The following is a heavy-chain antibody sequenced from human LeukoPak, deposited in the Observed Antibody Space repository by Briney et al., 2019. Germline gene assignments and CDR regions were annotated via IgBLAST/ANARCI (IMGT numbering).Heavy chain of an antibody. Sequence: GGSLRLSCAASGFTFSGYSMNWVRQAPGKGLEWVSSISSSSSYIYYADSVKGRFTISRDNAKSSLYLQMNSLRAEDTAVYYCARDCSGGSCYRYWGQGTLVTVSS. CDR2: ISSSSSYI. D-gene: IGHD2-15*01. CDR1: GFTFSGYS. J-gene: IGHJ4*02. V-gene: IGHV3-21*01. CDR3: ARDCSGGSCYRY.